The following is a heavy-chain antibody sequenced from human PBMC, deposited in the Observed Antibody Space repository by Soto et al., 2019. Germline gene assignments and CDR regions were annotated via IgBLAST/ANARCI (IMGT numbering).Heavy chain of an antibody. J-gene: IGHJ4*02. CDR1: GFTFGSYA. Sequence: AGGSLRLSCAASGFTFGSYAMSWVRQAPGKGLECVSGISNTGSTTYYADSVKGRLTISRDNSKNTLYLQMNSLRVVDTAVYYCARDKGYNYDFWSGYPTALLFWGQGTLVTVSS. V-gene: IGHV3-23*01. D-gene: IGHD3-3*01. CDR2: ISNTGSTT. CDR3: ARDKGYNYDFWSGYPTALLF.